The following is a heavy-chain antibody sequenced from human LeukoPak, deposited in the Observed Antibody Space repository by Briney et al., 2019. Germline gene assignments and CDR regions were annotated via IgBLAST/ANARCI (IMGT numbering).Heavy chain of an antibody. CDR2: ISWNSGSI. CDR1: GFTFDDYA. V-gene: IGHV3-9*01. Sequence: GGSLRLSCAASGFTFDDYAMHWVRQAPGKGLEWVSGISWNSGSIGYADSVKGRFTISRDNAKNSLYLQMNSLRAEDTALYYCAKDTGIGGDFDYWGQGTLVTVSS. J-gene: IGHJ4*02. D-gene: IGHD3-10*01. CDR3: AKDTGIGGDFDY.